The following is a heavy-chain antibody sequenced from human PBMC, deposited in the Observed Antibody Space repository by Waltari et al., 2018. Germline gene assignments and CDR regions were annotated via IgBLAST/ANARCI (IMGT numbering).Heavy chain of an antibody. CDR2: IKEDGAEE. J-gene: IGHJ4*02. CDR3: ARVSKGIHFDY. V-gene: IGHV3-7*04. Sequence: EVQLVESGGGLVQPGGSLRLSCTASGFTFVNYWMSWVRQAPGKVQQVVADIKEDGAEESYLDSLKGRFTISRDDAKNSLHLQMNSLRVEDTAIYYCARVSKGIHFDYWGQGTLVTVSS. CDR1: GFTFVNYW.